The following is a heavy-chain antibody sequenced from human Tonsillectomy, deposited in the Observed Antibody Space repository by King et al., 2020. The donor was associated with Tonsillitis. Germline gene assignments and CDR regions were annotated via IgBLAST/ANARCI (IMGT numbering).Heavy chain of an antibody. CDR1: GGSISRGSYY. D-gene: IGHD3-3*01. Sequence: VQLQESGPGLVKPSQTLSLTCTVSGGSISRGSYYWSWIRQPAGKGLEWIGRFYTSGSTNYNPSLKSRFTVSVDTSKNQFSLKLSSVTAADTAVYYCAREPARITIFGVVSRTDAFDIWGQGTMVTVSS. CDR3: AREPARITIFGVVSRTDAFDI. J-gene: IGHJ3*02. V-gene: IGHV4-61*02. CDR2: FYTSGST.